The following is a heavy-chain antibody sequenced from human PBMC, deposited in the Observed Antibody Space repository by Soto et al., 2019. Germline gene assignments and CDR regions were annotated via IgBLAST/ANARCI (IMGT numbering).Heavy chain of an antibody. CDR3: ARDLGYYDSSGYYYGLAY. V-gene: IGHV4-59*01. CDR2: IYYNGST. Sequence: PSETLSLTCTVSGDSISSFYWSWIRQPPGKGLEWIGYIYYNGSTNYNPSLKSRVTISVDTSKNQFSLKLSSVTAADTAVYYCARDLGYYDSSGYYYGLAYWGQGTLVTVSS. J-gene: IGHJ4*02. CDR1: GDSISSFY. D-gene: IGHD3-22*01.